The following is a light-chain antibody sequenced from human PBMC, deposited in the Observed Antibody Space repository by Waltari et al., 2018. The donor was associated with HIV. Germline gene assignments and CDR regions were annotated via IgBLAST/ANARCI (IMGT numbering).Light chain of an antibody. Sequence: QSALTQPASVSGSPGQSITISCTGTSSDVRGYNYVSWSQQHPGKAPKLMIYDVSKRPSGVSNRFSGSKSGNTASLTISGLQAEDEADYYCCSYAGSSTYVFGTGTKVTVL. CDR1: SSDVRGYNY. CDR2: DVS. J-gene: IGLJ1*01. V-gene: IGLV2-23*02. CDR3: CSYAGSSTYV.